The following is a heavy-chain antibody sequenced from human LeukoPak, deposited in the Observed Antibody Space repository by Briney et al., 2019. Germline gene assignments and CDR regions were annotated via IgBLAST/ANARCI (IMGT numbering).Heavy chain of an antibody. Sequence: GESLKISCKGSGYPFIAYWIGWVRQMPGKGLEWVGIIHGGDSDTRYSPSFEGQVIISADKSISTAYLQWSSLKASDTAMYYCTRYVAADPSDYWGQGTLVTVSS. CDR3: TRYVAADPSDY. J-gene: IGHJ4*02. CDR2: IHGGDSDT. D-gene: IGHD6-19*01. CDR1: GYPFIAYW. V-gene: IGHV5-51*01.